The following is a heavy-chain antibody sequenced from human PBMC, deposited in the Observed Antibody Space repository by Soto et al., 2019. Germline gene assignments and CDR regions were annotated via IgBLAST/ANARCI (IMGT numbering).Heavy chain of an antibody. Sequence: SETLSLTCAVSGGSISSSNWWSWVRQPPGKGLEWIGEIYHSGSTNYNPSLKSRVTISVDKSKNQFSLKLSSVTAADTAVYYCARGRYGLLWFGELLNIWGQGTMVTVSS. D-gene: IGHD3-10*01. CDR3: ARGRYGLLWFGELLNI. CDR1: GGSISSSNW. V-gene: IGHV4-4*02. CDR2: IYHSGST. J-gene: IGHJ3*02.